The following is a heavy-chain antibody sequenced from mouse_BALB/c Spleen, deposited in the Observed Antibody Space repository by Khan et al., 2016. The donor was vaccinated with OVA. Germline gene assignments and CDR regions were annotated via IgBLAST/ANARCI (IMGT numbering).Heavy chain of an antibody. CDR3: ARSYDYEGGGCNY. CDR2: IWTGGRT. CDR1: GISLTNYG. D-gene: IGHD2-4*01. Sequence: QVQLKQSGPGLVAPSLSLSITCTVSGISLTNYGVHWIRQPPGKGLEWLGVIWTGGRTNYNSALMSRLSISKDNSKSPVFLKMNRLQNDDTAIYYCARSYDYEGGGCNYWGKGTLGTGSA. V-gene: IGHV2-9*02. J-gene: IGHJ3*01.